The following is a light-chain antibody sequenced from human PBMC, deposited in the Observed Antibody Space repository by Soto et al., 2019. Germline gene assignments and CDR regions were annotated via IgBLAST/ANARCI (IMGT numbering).Light chain of an antibody. J-gene: IGKJ1*01. CDR2: KAS. V-gene: IGKV1-5*03. CDR1: QSISTW. Sequence: IHMTHSPSTLSASVGDRFTITCRASQSISTWLAWYQQEPGKAPKLLIHKASSLQSGVPSRFSGSGSGTDLTITIRSMPPPDSEPSHRKTYNSYYPTFGQG. CDR3: KTYNSYYPT.